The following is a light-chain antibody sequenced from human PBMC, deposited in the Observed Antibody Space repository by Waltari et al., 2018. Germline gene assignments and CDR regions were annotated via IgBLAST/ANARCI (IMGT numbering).Light chain of an antibody. J-gene: IGLJ2*01. Sequence: SYELPQPPSVSVSPGQTARITGQGDALPTQYAYWYQQKPGQAPVLVIYKDSERPSGIPERFSGSSSGTTVTLTISGVQAEDEADYYCQSADSSGTVVFGGGTKLTVL. CDR1: ALPTQY. CDR3: QSADSSGTVV. V-gene: IGLV3-25*03. CDR2: KDS.